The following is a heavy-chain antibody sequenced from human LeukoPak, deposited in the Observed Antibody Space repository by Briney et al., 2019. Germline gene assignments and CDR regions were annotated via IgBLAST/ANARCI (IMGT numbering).Heavy chain of an antibody. Sequence: GGSLRLSCAASGFSFGNHAMHWVRQAPGKGLEWLAVTSYDGTRQYSADFVRGRFTISRENSKNTLYLHMNSLRVDDTAVYYCAKDWSEGSGSYIDYWGQGALVTVSS. CDR1: GFSFGNHA. D-gene: IGHD3-10*01. J-gene: IGHJ4*02. CDR2: TSYDGTRQ. CDR3: AKDWSEGSGSYIDY. V-gene: IGHV3-30*04.